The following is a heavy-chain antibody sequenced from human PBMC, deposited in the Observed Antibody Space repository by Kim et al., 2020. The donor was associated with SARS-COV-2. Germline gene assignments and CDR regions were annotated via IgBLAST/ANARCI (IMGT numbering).Heavy chain of an antibody. CDR1: GGSISSANYY. CDR2: INYSGST. CDR3: ARIPARVYAINEGGFDY. Sequence: SETLSLTCTVSGGSISSANYYWSWIRQHPGKGLEWIGYINYSGSTYYNLSLRSRVIISVDTSKNQFSLNLSSVTAADTAMYYCARIPARVYAINEGGFDYWGQGTLVTVSS. J-gene: IGHJ4*02. V-gene: IGHV4-31*03. D-gene: IGHD2-8*01.